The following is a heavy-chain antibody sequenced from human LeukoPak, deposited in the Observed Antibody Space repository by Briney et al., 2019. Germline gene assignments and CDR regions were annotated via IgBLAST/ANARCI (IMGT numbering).Heavy chain of an antibody. J-gene: IGHJ4*02. CDR3: ARQWLAGSFDY. CDR2: IGGSGTRT. V-gene: IGHV3-23*01. CDR1: GFTFSSYG. D-gene: IGHD6-19*01. Sequence: PGGSLRLSCAASGFTFSSYGMNWVRQAPGKGLEWVSGIGGSGTRTYYADSVKGRFTISRDNSKNTLYLQMNSLRAEDTAVYYCARQWLAGSFDYWGQGTLVTVSS.